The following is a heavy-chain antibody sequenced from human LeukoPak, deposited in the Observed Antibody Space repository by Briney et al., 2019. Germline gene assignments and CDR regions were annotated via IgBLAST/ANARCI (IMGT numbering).Heavy chain of an antibody. J-gene: IGHJ6*03. CDR2: ISAYNGNT. CDR3: ARDRDDSVYDFWSGHYKYYYYMDV. CDR1: GHTFTSYG. D-gene: IGHD3-3*01. Sequence: ASVKVSCKASGHTFTSYGINWVRQAPGQGLEWMGWISAYNGNTNYAEKLQGRVSMTTDTSTSTAYMELRSLRSDDTAVYYCARDRDDSVYDFWSGHYKYYYYMDVWGKGTTVTVTS. V-gene: IGHV1-18*01.